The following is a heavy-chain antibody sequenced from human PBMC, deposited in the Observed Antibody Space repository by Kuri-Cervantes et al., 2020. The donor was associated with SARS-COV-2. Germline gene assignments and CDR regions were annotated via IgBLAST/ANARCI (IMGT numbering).Heavy chain of an antibody. CDR2: ISSSGGTI. Sequence: GESLKISCAASGFTFSDYYMTWIRQAPGKGLEWVSYISSSGGTIYYADSVKGRFTISRDNAKNSLYLQMNSLRAEDTAVYYCASVDFWSGYYLDYWGQGTLVTVSS. V-gene: IGHV3-11*04. J-gene: IGHJ4*02. D-gene: IGHD3-3*01. CDR3: ASVDFWSGYYLDY. CDR1: GFTFSDYY.